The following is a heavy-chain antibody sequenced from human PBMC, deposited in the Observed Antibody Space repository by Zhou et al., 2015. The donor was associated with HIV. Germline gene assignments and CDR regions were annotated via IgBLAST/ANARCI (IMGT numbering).Heavy chain of an antibody. CDR3: AREGGQAYDFWSGYYTREFDY. Sequence: QVLLVQSGAEVKKPGASVRVSCKASGYTFTNYDINWVRQATGQGLEWMGWMNPNSGNTGYAQKFQGRVTMTRNTSISTAYMELSSLRSEDTAVYYCAREGGQAYDFWSGYYTREFDYWGQGTLVTVSS. CDR2: MNPNSGNT. V-gene: IGHV1-8*01. CDR1: GYTFTNYD. D-gene: IGHD3-3*01. J-gene: IGHJ4*02.